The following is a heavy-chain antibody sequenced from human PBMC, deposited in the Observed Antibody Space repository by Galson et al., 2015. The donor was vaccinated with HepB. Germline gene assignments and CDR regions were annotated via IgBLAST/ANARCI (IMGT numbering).Heavy chain of an antibody. CDR2: IDPSDSYT. Sequence: QSGAEVKKPGESLRISCKGSGYSFTSYWISWVRQMPGKGLEWMGRIDPSDSYTNYSPSFQGHVTISADKSISTAYLQWSSLKASDTAMYYCARGLVEYSSSSAFDYWGQGTLVTVSS. CDR3: ARGLVEYSSSSAFDY. V-gene: IGHV5-10-1*01. J-gene: IGHJ4*02. CDR1: GYSFTSYW. D-gene: IGHD6-6*01.